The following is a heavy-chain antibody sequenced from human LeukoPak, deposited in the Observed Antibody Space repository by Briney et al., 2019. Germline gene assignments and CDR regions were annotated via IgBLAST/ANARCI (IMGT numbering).Heavy chain of an antibody. Sequence: ASVKVSCKASGYAFTGYYIHWVRQAPGQGLEWMGWINPNSGATNFAQKFQGRVTMTRDTSISTAYLELSRLRSDDTAVYYCARGKYSSLDGMDVWGQGTTVTVSS. CDR3: ARGKYSSLDGMDV. J-gene: IGHJ6*02. V-gene: IGHV1-2*02. CDR2: INPNSGAT. CDR1: GYAFTGYY. D-gene: IGHD6-6*01.